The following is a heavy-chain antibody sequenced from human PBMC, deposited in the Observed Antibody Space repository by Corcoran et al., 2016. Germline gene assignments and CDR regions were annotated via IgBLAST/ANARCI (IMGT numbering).Heavy chain of an antibody. CDR1: GFTFSSYG. CDR3: AKGDYYGSGSYYGMYV. V-gene: IGHV3-30*18. D-gene: IGHD3-10*01. CDR2: ISYDGSNK. J-gene: IGHJ6*02. Sequence: QVQLVESGGGVVQPGRSLRLSCAASGFTFSSYGMNWVRQAPGKGLEWVAVISYDGSNKYYADSVKGRFTISRDNSKNTLYLQMNSLRAEDTAVYYCAKGDYYGSGSYYGMYVWGQGTTVTVSS.